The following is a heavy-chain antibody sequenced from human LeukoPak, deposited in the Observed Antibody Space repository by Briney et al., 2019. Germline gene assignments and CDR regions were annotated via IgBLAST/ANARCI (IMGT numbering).Heavy chain of an antibody. D-gene: IGHD3-10*01. CDR3: ARSLPPYYYGSGSYYGLFDY. Sequence: SVKVSCKASGGTFSSYAISWVRQAPGQGLEWMGGIIPIFGTANYAQKFQGRVTITADKSTSTAYMELSSLRSEDTAVYYCARSLPPYYYGSGSYYGLFDYWGQGTLVTVSS. J-gene: IGHJ4*02. CDR2: IIPIFGTA. V-gene: IGHV1-69*06. CDR1: GGTFSSYA.